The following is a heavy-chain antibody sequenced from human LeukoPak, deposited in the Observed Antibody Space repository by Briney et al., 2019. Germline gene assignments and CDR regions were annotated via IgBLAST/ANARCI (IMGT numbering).Heavy chain of an antibody. V-gene: IGHV1-58*02. D-gene: IGHD3-10*01. CDR1: GFTFTSSA. CDR2: IVVGSGNT. Sequence: GTSVKVSCKASGFTFTSSAMQWVRQARGQRLEWIGWIVVGSGNTNYAQKFQERVTITRDMSTSTAYMELSSLRSEDTAVYYCAARYYYGSGIVDQDYYYGMDVWGQGTTVTVPS. CDR3: AARYYYGSGIVDQDYYYGMDV. J-gene: IGHJ6*02.